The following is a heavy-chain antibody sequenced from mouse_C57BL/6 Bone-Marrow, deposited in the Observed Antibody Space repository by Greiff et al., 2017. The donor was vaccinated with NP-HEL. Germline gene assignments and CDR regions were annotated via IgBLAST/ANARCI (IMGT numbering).Heavy chain of an antibody. D-gene: IGHD1-1*01. V-gene: IGHV1-22*01. CDR1: GYTFTDYN. J-gene: IGHJ1*03. CDR3: RFITCARGYFDV. Sequence: EVQLQQSGPELVKPGASVKMSCKASGYTFTDYNMHWVKQSHGHSLEWIGYINPNTGGTSYNQKFKGKATLTVHKSSSTAYLALRSLTSEDSAGYYCRFITCARGYFDVWGTGTTVTVSS. CDR2: INPNTGGT.